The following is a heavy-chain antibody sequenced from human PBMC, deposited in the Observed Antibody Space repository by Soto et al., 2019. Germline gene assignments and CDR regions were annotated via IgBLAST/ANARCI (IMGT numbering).Heavy chain of an antibody. Sequence: QVQLVQSGAEVKKPGSSVRVSCKASGGTFSSYAISWVRQAPGQGLEWVGGIMPIFGTGNYAEKLQGRVTITADESTSTAYMELRSRRSEDTAVYYCARPLGYCSGGSCRGALMDWGQGTLVTVSS. CDR2: IMPIFGTG. CDR3: ARPLGYCSGGSCRGALMD. V-gene: IGHV1-69*01. J-gene: IGHJ4*02. D-gene: IGHD2-15*01. CDR1: GGTFSSYA.